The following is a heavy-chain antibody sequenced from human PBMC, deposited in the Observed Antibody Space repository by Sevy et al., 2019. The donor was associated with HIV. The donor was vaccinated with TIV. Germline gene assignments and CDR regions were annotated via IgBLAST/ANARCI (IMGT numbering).Heavy chain of an antibody. CDR2: IYYSGST. CDR1: GGSISSSSYY. V-gene: IGHV4-39*01. CDR3: ARQSTYVETNWFDP. J-gene: IGHJ5*02. D-gene: IGHD3-16*01. Sequence: SETLSLTCTVSGGSISSSSYYWGWIRQPPGKGLEWIGSIYYSGSTYYNPSLKSRVTISVDTSKNQFSLKLSSVTAADTAVYYCARQSTYVETNWFDPGGQGTLVTVSS.